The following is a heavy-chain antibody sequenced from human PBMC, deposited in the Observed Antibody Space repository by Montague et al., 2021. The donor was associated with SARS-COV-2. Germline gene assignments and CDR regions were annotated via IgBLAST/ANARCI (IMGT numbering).Heavy chain of an antibody. Sequence: CAISGDSVGGVELRRSSDKHTSEVRSHRLGVCCYMPKRNNNYAASVRSRITIGPDTSKNKFSLHLNSVTPDATAVYYCARAPGPGDGGNWNFEYWGQGSLVTVSS. CDR3: ARAPGPGDGGNWNFEY. D-gene: IGHD4-23*01. J-gene: IGHJ4*02. CDR1: GDSVGGVELR. CDR2: CCYMPKRNN. V-gene: IGHV6-1*01.